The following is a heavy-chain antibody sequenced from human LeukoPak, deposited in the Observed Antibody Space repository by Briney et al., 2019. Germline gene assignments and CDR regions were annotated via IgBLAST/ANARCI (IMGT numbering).Heavy chain of an antibody. CDR1: GGSISSGDYY. Sequence: SETLSLTCTVSGGSISSGDYYWSWIRQPPGKGLEWIGYIYYSGSTYYNPSLKSRVTISVDTSKNQFSLKLSSVTAADTAVYYCARGPYYYDSSGYYFDYWGQETLVTVSS. CDR2: IYYSGST. V-gene: IGHV4-30-4*01. CDR3: ARGPYYYDSSGYYFDY. D-gene: IGHD3-22*01. J-gene: IGHJ4*02.